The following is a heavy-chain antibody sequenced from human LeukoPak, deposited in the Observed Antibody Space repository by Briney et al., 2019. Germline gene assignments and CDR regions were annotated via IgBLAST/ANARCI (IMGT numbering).Heavy chain of an antibody. CDR3: VKDLGSNWFLPHDY. J-gene: IGHJ4*02. D-gene: IGHD6-13*01. CDR1: GFTFSSYG. V-gene: IGHV3-30*18. CDR2: VSYDGSNR. Sequence: HPGGSLRLSCAASGFTFSSYGMHWVRQAPGEGLEWVAFVSYDGSNRYYADSVKGRFTISRDNSKNTLYLQMNSLRVEDTAVYHCVKDLGSNWFLPHDYWGQGTLVTVSS.